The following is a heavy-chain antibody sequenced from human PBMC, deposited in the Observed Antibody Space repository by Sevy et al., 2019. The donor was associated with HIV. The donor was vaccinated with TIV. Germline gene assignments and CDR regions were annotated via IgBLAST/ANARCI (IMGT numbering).Heavy chain of an antibody. CDR2: ISYDGSNK. Sequence: GGSLRLSCAASGFTFSSYAMHWVRQAPGKGLEWVAVISYDGSNKYYADSVKGRFTISRDNSKNTLYLQMNSLRAEDTAVYYCAGGVGAHQFRGSYYYYYGMDVWGQGTTVTVSS. CDR1: GFTFSSYA. J-gene: IGHJ6*02. D-gene: IGHD1-26*01. CDR3: AGGVGAHQFRGSYYYYYGMDV. V-gene: IGHV3-30*04.